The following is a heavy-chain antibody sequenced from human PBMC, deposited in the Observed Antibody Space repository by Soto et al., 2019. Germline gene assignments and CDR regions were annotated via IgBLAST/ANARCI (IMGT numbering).Heavy chain of an antibody. Sequence: PSETLSLSCTVSGGSISSSSYYWGWIRQPPGKGLEWIGSIYYSGSTYYNPSLKSRVTISVDTSKNQFSLKLSSVTAAGTAVYYFARHKGADFWSGYFGTDYFDYWGQGTLVTVPS. CDR1: GGSISSSSYY. V-gene: IGHV4-39*01. CDR3: ARHKGADFWSGYFGTDYFDY. D-gene: IGHD3-3*01. J-gene: IGHJ4*02. CDR2: IYYSGST.